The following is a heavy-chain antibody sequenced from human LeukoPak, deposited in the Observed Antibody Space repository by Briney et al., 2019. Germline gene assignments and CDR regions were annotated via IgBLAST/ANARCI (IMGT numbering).Heavy chain of an antibody. Sequence: SETLSLTCTVSGGSISDTIYYWGWIRQPPGKGLEWIGSIYYSGSTYYNPSLKSRVTISVDTSTNQFSLKLSSVTAADTAVYYCARLAASSAYDNYYYGLDVWGQGTMVTVSS. V-gene: IGHV4-39*01. D-gene: IGHD5-12*01. CDR1: GGSISDTIYY. CDR2: IYYSGST. CDR3: ARLAASSAYDNYYYGLDV. J-gene: IGHJ6*02.